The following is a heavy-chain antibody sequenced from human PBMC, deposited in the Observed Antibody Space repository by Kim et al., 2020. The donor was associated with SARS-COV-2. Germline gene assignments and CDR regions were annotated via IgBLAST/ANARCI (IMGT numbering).Heavy chain of an antibody. Sequence: GGSLRLSCAASGFTFGDYAMHWVRQAPGKGLEWVSGIYCDSSSIGYADSVKGRFTISRDNTKNSLYLQMNSLRAEDTAVYYCAKAPGAYIAEARALGDYWGQGTLVTVSS. J-gene: IGHJ4*02. V-gene: IGHV3-9*01. CDR3: AKAPGAYIAEARALGDY. D-gene: IGHD6-19*01. CDR1: GFTFGDYA. CDR2: IYCDSSSI.